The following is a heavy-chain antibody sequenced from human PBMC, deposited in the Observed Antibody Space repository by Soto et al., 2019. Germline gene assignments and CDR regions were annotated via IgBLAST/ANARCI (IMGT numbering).Heavy chain of an antibody. Sequence: ASVKVSCKASGYTFTGYYMHWVRQAPGQGLEWMGWINPNSGGTNYAQKFQGRVTMTRDTSISTAYMELSRLRSDDTAVYYCARASSSYYYYGMDVWGQGTTVTVSS. CDR1: GYTFTGYY. D-gene: IGHD6-6*01. V-gene: IGHV1-2*02. CDR3: ARASSSYYYYGMDV. CDR2: INPNSGGT. J-gene: IGHJ6*02.